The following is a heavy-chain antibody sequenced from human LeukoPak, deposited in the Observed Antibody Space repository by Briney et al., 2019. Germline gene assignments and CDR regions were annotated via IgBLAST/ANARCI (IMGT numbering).Heavy chain of an antibody. CDR2: ISGSGGST. V-gene: IGHV3-23*01. D-gene: IGHD6-19*01. CDR1: GFTFSSYA. J-gene: IGHJ4*02. CDR3: ARDSNKLSGWYWSEDY. Sequence: GGSLRLSCAASGFTFSSYAMSWVRQAPGKGLEWVSAISGSGGSTNYADSVKGRFTISRDNSKNTLYLQMNSLRAEDTAVYYCARDSNKLSGWYWSEDYWGQGTLVTVSS.